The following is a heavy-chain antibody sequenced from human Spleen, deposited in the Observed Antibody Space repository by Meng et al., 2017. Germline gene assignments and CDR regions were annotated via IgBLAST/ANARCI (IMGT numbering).Heavy chain of an antibody. V-gene: IGHV1-2*06. D-gene: IGHD6-13*01. J-gene: IGHJ4*02. CDR1: GYNFPDYY. CDR3: ARDEDISAAGKLFGDY. Sequence: QVQLGQPGAGVKRPGASVKVSCKPSGYNFPDYYIHWVRRAPGQGLEWMGRIDPKSGDTHYAQKFQGRVTMTGDTSIGTAYMELRGLTSDDTAMYYCARDEDISAAGKLFGDYWGQGTLVTVSS. CDR2: IDPKSGDT.